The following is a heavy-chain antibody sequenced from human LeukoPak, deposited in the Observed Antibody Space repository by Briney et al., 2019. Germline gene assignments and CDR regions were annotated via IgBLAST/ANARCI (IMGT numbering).Heavy chain of an antibody. D-gene: IGHD4-17*01. V-gene: IGHV4-59*08. Sequence: SETLSLTCTVSGGSISSYSWSWIRQPPGKGLEWIGYIYYSGSTNYNPSLKSRLTISVDTSKNQFSLKLSSVTAAGTAVYYCARGMTTGPDPWGQGTRVTVSS. CDR1: GGSISSYS. CDR3: ARGMTTGPDP. CDR2: IYYSGST. J-gene: IGHJ5*02.